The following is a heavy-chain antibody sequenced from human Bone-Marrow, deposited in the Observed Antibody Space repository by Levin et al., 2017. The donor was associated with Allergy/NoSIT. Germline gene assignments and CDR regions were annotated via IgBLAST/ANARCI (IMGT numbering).Heavy chain of an antibody. Sequence: GGSLRLSCAASGFTVSSNYMSWVRQAPGKGLEWVSVIYSGGSTYYADSVKGRFTLSRDNSKNTLYLQMNSLRAEDTAVYYCASPSTYDSSGYYSSHDYGMDVWGQGTTVTVSS. CDR1: GFTVSSNY. J-gene: IGHJ6*02. CDR2: IYSGGST. V-gene: IGHV3-53*01. D-gene: IGHD3-22*01. CDR3: ASPSTYDSSGYYSSHDYGMDV.